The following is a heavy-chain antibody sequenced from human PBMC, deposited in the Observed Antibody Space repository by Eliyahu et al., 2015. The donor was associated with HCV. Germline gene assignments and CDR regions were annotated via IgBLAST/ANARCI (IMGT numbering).Heavy chain of an antibody. CDR1: GFTFSSXS. J-gene: IGHJ6*02. V-gene: IGHV3-21*01. Sequence: EVQLVESGGGLVKPGGSLRLSCAASGFTFSSXSMNWVRQAPGKGLEGVSSISSSSSYIYYADSVKGRFTISRDNAKNSLYLQMNSLRAEDTAVYYCARVGEMATMKVDYYGMDVWGQGTTVTVSS. CDR2: ISSSSSYI. CDR3: ARVGEMATMKVDYYGMDV. D-gene: IGHD5-24*01.